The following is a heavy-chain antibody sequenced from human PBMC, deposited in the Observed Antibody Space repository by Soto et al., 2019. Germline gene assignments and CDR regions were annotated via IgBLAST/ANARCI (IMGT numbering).Heavy chain of an antibody. J-gene: IGHJ5*02. CDR2: INAGNGNT. Sequence: QVQLVQSGAEVKKPGASVKVSCKASGYTFTSYAMHWVRQAPGQRLEWMGWINAGNGNTKYSQKFQGRVTITRDTSASTAYMELSSLRSEDTAVYYCARDLGSTVTTFDWFDPWGQGTLATVSS. CDR3: ARDLGSTVTTFDWFDP. CDR1: GYTFTSYA. V-gene: IGHV1-3*01. D-gene: IGHD4-17*01.